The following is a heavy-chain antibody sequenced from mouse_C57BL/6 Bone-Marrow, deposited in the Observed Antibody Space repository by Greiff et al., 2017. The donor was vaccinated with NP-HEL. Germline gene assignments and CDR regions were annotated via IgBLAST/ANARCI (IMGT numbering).Heavy chain of an antibody. D-gene: IGHD2-4*01. CDR2: IYPGSGST. V-gene: IGHV1-55*01. Sequence: VQLQQPGAELVKPGASVKMSCKASGYTFTSYWITWVKQRPGQGLEWIGDIYPGSGSTNYNEKFKSKATLTVDTSSSTAYMQLSSLTSEDSAVYYCARRSLASTMITRYAMDYWGQGTSVTVSS. CDR3: ARRSLASTMITRYAMDY. J-gene: IGHJ4*01. CDR1: GYTFTSYW.